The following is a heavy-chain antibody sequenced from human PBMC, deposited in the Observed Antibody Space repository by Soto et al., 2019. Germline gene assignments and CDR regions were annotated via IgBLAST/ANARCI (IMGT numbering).Heavy chain of an antibody. J-gene: IGHJ4*02. V-gene: IGHV4-39*01. CDR2: IYYSGST. CDR1: GGSISTSSYY. CDR3: ASYMPDYFDY. Sequence: QLQLQESGPGLVKPSETLSLTCTVSGGSISTSSYYWGWIRQPPGKGLEWIGSIYYSGSTYYNPSLKSRVTISVDTCKNQFSLKLSSVTAADTAVYYCASYMPDYFDYWGQGTLVTVSS. D-gene: IGHD2-2*01.